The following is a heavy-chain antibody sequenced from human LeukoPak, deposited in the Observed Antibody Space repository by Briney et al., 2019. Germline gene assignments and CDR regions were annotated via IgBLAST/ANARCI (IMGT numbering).Heavy chain of an antibody. CDR3: ARDPIPA. CDR1: GFTFSSYW. CDR2: IKQDGSEK. Sequence: PGGSLRLSCEASGFTFSSYWMSWVRQAPGKGLEWVANIKQDGSEKYYVDSVKGRFTISRDNAKNSLYLQMNSLRAEDTAVYYCARDPIPAWGQGTMVTVSS. V-gene: IGHV3-7*03. J-gene: IGHJ3*01. D-gene: IGHD2-2*01.